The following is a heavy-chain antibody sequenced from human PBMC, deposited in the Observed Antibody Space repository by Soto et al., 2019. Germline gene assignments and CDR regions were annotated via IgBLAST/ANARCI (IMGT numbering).Heavy chain of an antibody. CDR2: ISGGGST. V-gene: IGHV3-23*01. CDR1: GFTFSGSA. J-gene: IGHJ4*02. CDR3: ARQKGDILARPTDH. Sequence: EVQLSESGGGLVQPGGSLRLSCGGAGFTFSGSAVSWVRQAPGRGLEWVSGISGGGSTEYADSVKGRFGISRDNSKDTVYLYMNSLRADDTAVYYCARQKGDILARPTDHWGQGILVTVSS. D-gene: IGHD3-3*02.